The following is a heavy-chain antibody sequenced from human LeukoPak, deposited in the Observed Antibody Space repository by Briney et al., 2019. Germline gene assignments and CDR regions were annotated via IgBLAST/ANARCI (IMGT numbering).Heavy chain of an antibody. V-gene: IGHV4-31*03. D-gene: IGHD6-6*01. J-gene: IGHJ4*02. Sequence: PSETLSLTCTVSGGSISSGGYYWSWIRQPPGKGLEWIGYIYYSGSTYYNPSLKSRVTISVDTSKNQFSLKLSSVTAADTAVYFCARLSDSSSSLDYWGQGTLVTVFS. CDR2: IYYSGST. CDR1: GGSISSGGYY. CDR3: ARLSDSSSSLDY.